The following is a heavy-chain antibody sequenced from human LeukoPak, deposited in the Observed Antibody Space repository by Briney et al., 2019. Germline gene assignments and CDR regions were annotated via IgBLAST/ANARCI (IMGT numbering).Heavy chain of an antibody. J-gene: IGHJ4*02. D-gene: IGHD5-12*01. V-gene: IGHV1-18*01. CDR3: ARGVDIVATTYFDY. CDR2: ISAYNGNT. Sequence: ASVKVSCKASGYTFTSFGISWVRQAPGQGLEWMGWISAYNGNTHYAQKLQGRVTMTTDTSTSTAYMELRSLRSDDTAVYYCARGVDIVATTYFDYWGQGTLVTVSS. CDR1: GYTFTSFG.